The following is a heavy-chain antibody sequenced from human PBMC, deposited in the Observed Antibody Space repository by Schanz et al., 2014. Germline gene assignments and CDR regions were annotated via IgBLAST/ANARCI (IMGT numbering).Heavy chain of an antibody. CDR3: ASPSGYSDYGTYFDF. Sequence: QVQLVESGGGLVKPGGSLRLSCAASGFTVSSNHMSWVRQAPGKGLEWVALISNDGSIKYYADSVEGRFTISRDNSRNTLYLQMNSLRTEDTAVYYCASPSGYSDYGTYFDFWGQGTLVTVSS. CDR2: ISNDGSIK. V-gene: IGHV3-30-3*01. D-gene: IGHD5-12*01. J-gene: IGHJ4*02. CDR1: GFTVSSNH.